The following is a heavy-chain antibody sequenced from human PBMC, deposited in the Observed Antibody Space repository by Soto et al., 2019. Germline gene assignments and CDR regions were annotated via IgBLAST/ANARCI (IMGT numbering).Heavy chain of an antibody. V-gene: IGHV3-7*01. J-gene: IGHJ3*02. CDR1: GFTFSSYW. Sequence: GGSLRLSCAASGFTFSSYWMRWVRQAPGKGLEWVANIKQDGSEKYYVDSVKGRFTISRDNAKNSLYLQMNSLRAEDTAVYYCARDQPNSSGWYAFDIWGQGTMVTVSS. D-gene: IGHD6-19*01. CDR2: IKQDGSEK. CDR3: ARDQPNSSGWYAFDI.